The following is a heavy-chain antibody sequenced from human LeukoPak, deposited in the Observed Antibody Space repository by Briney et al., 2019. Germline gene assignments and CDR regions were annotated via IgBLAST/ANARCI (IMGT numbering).Heavy chain of an antibody. V-gene: IGHV3-30*04. Sequence: GGSLRLSCAASGFTFSSYAMHWVRQAPGKGLEWVAVISYDGSNKYYADSVKGRFTISRDNSKNTLYLQMNSLRAEDTAVYYCAKDQGYSSGCPLDYWGQGTLVTVSS. J-gene: IGHJ4*02. CDR3: AKDQGYSSGCPLDY. CDR1: GFTFSSYA. CDR2: ISYDGSNK. D-gene: IGHD6-19*01.